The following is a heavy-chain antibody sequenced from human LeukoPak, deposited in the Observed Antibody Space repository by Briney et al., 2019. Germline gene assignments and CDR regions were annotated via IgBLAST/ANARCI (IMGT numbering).Heavy chain of an antibody. V-gene: IGHV3-23*01. D-gene: IGHD6-19*01. CDR3: AKVSTIIEAGLRYFDL. CDR2: ISDSGGNS. J-gene: IGHJ2*01. Sequence: GGSLRLSCAASGFSFSSYAMIWVRRAPGKGLEWVSSISDSGGNSFYIDSVKGRFTISRDNSKNTLYLQVNSLRAEDTALYYCAKVSTIIEAGLRYFDLWGRGTLVTVSS. CDR1: GFSFSSYA.